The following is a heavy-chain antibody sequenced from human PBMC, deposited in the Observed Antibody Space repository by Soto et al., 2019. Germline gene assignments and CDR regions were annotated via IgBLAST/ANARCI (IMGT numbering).Heavy chain of an antibody. D-gene: IGHD3-22*01. CDR3: ARDRVPKSSGFFPFDY. V-gene: IGHV1-18*01. Sequence: GASVKVCCKASGYTFNIYGINWVRQAPGRGLEWMGWISAFNGKTNYAQNVQGRVTMTTDTSTSTAYVELRSLRSDDTAVYYCARDRVPKSSGFFPFDYWGHGTLVTVSS. J-gene: IGHJ4*01. CDR2: ISAFNGKT. CDR1: GYTFNIYG.